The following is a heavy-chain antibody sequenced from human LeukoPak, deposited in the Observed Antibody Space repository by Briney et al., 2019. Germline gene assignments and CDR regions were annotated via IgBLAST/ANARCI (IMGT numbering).Heavy chain of an antibody. CDR1: GYTFTSYG. D-gene: IGHD5-24*01. CDR2: INPSGGST. CDR3: ARDNTRDYYYYGMDV. J-gene: IGHJ6*02. V-gene: IGHV1-46*01. Sequence: ASVKVSCKASGYTFTSYGISWVRQAPGQGLEWMGIINPSGGSTSYAQKFQGRVTMTRDTSTSTVYMELSSLRSEDTAVYYCARDNTRDYYYYGMDVWGQGTTVTVSS.